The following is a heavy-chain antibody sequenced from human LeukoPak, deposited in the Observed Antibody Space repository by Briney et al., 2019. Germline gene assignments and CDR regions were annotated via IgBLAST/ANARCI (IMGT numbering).Heavy chain of an antibody. Sequence: GGSLRLSCAASGFTFSSYAMTWVRQAPGKGLEWVSVIFSGDTIYYADSVKGRFSISRDNSKNSLYLQMSSLRAEDTAVYYCTRDRIEQQRTLGRSTNYYSYYYMDVWGKGTTVTVSS. J-gene: IGHJ6*03. V-gene: IGHV3-66*01. CDR1: GFTFSSYA. CDR2: IFSGDTI. CDR3: TRDRIEQQRTLGRSTNYYSYYYMDV. D-gene: IGHD6-13*01.